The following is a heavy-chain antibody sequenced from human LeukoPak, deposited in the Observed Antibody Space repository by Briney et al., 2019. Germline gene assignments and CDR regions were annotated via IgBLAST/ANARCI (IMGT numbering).Heavy chain of an antibody. J-gene: IGHJ4*02. V-gene: IGHV4-4*02. CDR1: GASISSNNW. CDR3: ARVVGVVIPD. D-gene: IGHD3-3*01. Sequence: PSETLSLTCDVSGASISSNNWWSWVRQPPGKGLEWIGEIFHGGNTNYNPSLKSRVTISVDTSKNQFSLKLSSVTAADTAVYYCARVVGVVIPDWGQGTLVTVSS. CDR2: IFHGGNT.